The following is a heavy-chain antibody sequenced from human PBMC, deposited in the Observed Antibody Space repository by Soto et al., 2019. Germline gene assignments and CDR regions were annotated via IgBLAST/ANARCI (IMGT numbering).Heavy chain of an antibody. V-gene: IGHV4-34*01. CDR3: ARHYYDSTGYYRSPLGD. J-gene: IGHJ4*02. Sequence: VQLRQWGAGLLKPSETLSLTCEVSGGSFGGYYWSWIRQPPGKGLEWIGEINHVATTNYNPSLKSRVTISLDMSKNQFSLKLTSVTAADTAVYYCARHYYDSTGYYRSPLGDWGQGTLVTVSS. CDR2: INHVATT. D-gene: IGHD3-22*01. CDR1: GGSFGGYY.